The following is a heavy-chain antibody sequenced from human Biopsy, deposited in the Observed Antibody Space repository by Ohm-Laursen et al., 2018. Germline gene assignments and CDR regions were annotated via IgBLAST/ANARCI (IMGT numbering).Heavy chain of an antibody. CDR1: GYTFTDYY. Sequence: GASVKVSCKASGYTFTDYYIHWVRQVPGQGLEWIGWINPNSGATNSAQNFQGRVTMTKDTSLNTAYMEFSRLRSDDTAVYYCATNIRGGELEPWKGHYYGMDVWGQGTSVTVSS. D-gene: IGHD1-1*01. J-gene: IGHJ6*02. CDR3: ATNIRGGELEPWKGHYYGMDV. CDR2: INPNSGAT. V-gene: IGHV1-2*02.